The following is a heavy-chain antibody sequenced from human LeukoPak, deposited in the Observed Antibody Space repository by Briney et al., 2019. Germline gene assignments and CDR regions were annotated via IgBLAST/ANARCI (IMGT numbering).Heavy chain of an antibody. CDR1: GFTFDDYA. CDR3: AKDGSAGTTPPFFDY. J-gene: IGHJ4*02. Sequence: GRSLRLSCAASGFTFDDYAMHWVRQDPGKGLEWVSGISWNSGSIGYADSVKGRFTISRDNAKNSLYLQMNSLRAEDTALYYCAKDGSAGTTPPFFDYWGQGTLVTVSS. V-gene: IGHV3-9*01. D-gene: IGHD1-7*01. CDR2: ISWNSGSI.